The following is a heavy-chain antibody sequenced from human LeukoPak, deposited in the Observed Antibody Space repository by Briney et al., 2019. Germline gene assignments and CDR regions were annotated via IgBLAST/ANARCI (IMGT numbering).Heavy chain of an antibody. J-gene: IGHJ4*02. D-gene: IGHD3-16*01. CDR3: ARVGPGVWFDY. CDR2: IYCSGST. CDR1: GGSLSSGDYY. V-gene: IGHV4-30-4*01. Sequence: SETLSLTCTVSGGSLSSGDYYWSWIRQPPGKGLEWIGNIYCSGSTYYNPSLKSRVTISVDTSKNQFSLKLSSVTASDTAVYYCARVGPGVWFDYWGQGTLVTVSS.